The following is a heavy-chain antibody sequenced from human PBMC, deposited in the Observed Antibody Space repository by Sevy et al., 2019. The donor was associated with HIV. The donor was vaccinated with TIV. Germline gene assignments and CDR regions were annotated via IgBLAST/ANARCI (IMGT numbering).Heavy chain of an antibody. D-gene: IGHD3-3*01. J-gene: IGHJ6*02. V-gene: IGHV3-49*04. CDR1: GFTFGDYA. CDR3: TRVPYDFWSGYWNYYYYYGMDV. CDR2: ISSKAYGGTT. Sequence: GGSLRLSCTASGFTFGDYAMSWVRQAPGKGLEWVGFISSKAYGGTTEYAASVKGRFTISRDDSKSIAYLQMNSLKTEDTAVYYCTRVPYDFWSGYWNYYYYYGMDVWGQGTTVTVSS.